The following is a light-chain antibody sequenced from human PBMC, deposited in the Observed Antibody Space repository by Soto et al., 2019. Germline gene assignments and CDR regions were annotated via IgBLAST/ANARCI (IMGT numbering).Light chain of an antibody. V-gene: IGKV3-15*01. CDR3: QQYNNWPPWT. CDR1: QSVSSN. J-gene: IGKJ2*02. Sequence: EIVMTQSPATLSVSPGERATLSCRASQSVSSNLAWYQQKPGQAPRLLIYGASTRATGIPARFSGSRSGTECTLTISSLQSEDFAVYYCQQYNNWPPWTFGQGTNLDIK. CDR2: GAS.